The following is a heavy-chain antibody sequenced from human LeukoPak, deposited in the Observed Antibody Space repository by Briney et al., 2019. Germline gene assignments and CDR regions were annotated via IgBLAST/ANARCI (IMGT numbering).Heavy chain of an antibody. J-gene: IGHJ6*02. CDR2: INPSGGTT. CDR3: ALLVLRYFDWIGSDYGMDV. D-gene: IGHD3-9*01. CDR1: GYTFTSYD. Sequence: ASVNVSCKASGYTFTSYDINWVRQAPGQGLEWMGMINPSGGTTSYTQKFQGRVTMTRDTSTSTVYMELSSLRSEDTAVYYCALLVLRYFDWIGSDYGMDVWGQGTTVTVSS. V-gene: IGHV1-46*01.